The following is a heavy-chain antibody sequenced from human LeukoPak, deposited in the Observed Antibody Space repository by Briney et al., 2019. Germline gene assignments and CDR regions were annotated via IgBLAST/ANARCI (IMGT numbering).Heavy chain of an antibody. Sequence: GGSLRLSCAASGFAFTNYAMSWVRQAPGKGLEWVSTVSDSDGSTYYADSVKGRFTISRDNSKNTLYLQMNSPRAEDTAVYYCARDPRPSYNWNDSDAFDIWGQGTMVTVSS. CDR1: GFAFTNYA. CDR2: VSDSDGST. D-gene: IGHD1-20*01. V-gene: IGHV3-23*01. J-gene: IGHJ3*02. CDR3: ARDPRPSYNWNDSDAFDI.